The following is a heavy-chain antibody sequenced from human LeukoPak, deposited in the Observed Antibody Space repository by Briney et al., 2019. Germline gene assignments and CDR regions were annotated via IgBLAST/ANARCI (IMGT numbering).Heavy chain of an antibody. CDR2: IYTSGST. V-gene: IGHV4-61*02. Sequence: KASQTLSLTCTVSGGSISSGSYYWSWIRQPAGKGLEWIGRIYTSGSTNCNPSLKSRVTISVDTSKNQFSLKLSSVTAADTAVYYCARDPQGATHFDYWGQGTLVTVSS. CDR1: GGSISSGSYY. CDR3: ARDPQGATHFDY. J-gene: IGHJ4*02. D-gene: IGHD1-26*01.